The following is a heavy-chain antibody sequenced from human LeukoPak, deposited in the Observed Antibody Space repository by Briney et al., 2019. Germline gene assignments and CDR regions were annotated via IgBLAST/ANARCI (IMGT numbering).Heavy chain of an antibody. CDR3: ARALYSSSWYDY. CDR1: GFTFSSYA. J-gene: IGHJ4*02. Sequence: GGSLRLSCAASGFTFSSYAMHWVRQAPGKGLEWVAVISYDGSNKYYADSVKGRFTISRDNSKNTLYLQMNSLRAEDTAVYYCARALYSSSWYDYWGQGILVTVSS. V-gene: IGHV3-30*01. D-gene: IGHD6-13*01. CDR2: ISYDGSNK.